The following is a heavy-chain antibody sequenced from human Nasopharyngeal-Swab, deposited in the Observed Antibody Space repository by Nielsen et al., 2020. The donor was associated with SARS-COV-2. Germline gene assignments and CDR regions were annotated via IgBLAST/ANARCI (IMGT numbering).Heavy chain of an antibody. CDR2: IYYSGST. J-gene: IGHJ6*02. D-gene: IGHD6-19*01. Sequence: SETLSLTCTVSGGSISSGGYYWSWIRQHPGKGLEWIGYIYYSGSTYYNPSLKSRVTISVDTSKNQFSLNMSSVTAADTAVYYCARESKGGYSSGWGRYYYYYAMDVWGQGTTVTVSS. CDR1: GGSISSGGYY. CDR3: ARESKGGYSSGWGRYYYYYAMDV. V-gene: IGHV4-31*03.